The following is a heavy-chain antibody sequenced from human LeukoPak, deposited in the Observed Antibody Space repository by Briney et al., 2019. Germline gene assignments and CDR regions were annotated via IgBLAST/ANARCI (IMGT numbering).Heavy chain of an antibody. CDR2: ISPNSADI. CDR1: GFTFTDVY. D-gene: IGHD3-22*01. J-gene: IGHJ5*02. CDR3: ARVRSTYFDTSGPFFDP. Sequence: GGSLRLSCAASGFTFTDVYMSWIRQSPGKGLEWLAYISPNSADISYADSVKGRFTISRDNAKNSLYLQMNSLRADDSAIYHCARVRSTYFDTSGPFFDPWGRGTLVAVSA. V-gene: IGHV3-11*04.